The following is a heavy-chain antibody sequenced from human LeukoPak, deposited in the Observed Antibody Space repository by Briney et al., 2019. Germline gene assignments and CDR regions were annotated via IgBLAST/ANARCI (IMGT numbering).Heavy chain of an antibody. Sequence: GGSLRLSCVASGFTFNKYSMNWVRQAPGKGLQWLSYISGTSRTIYYADSVKGRFTISRDNARNSLYLQMNSLRAEDTAVYYCARALYRQHIVVVNAKNYWYFDLWGRGTLVTVSS. J-gene: IGHJ2*01. V-gene: IGHV3-48*04. CDR2: ISGTSRTI. CDR1: GFTFNKYS. D-gene: IGHD2-21*01. CDR3: ARALYRQHIVVVNAKNYWYFDL.